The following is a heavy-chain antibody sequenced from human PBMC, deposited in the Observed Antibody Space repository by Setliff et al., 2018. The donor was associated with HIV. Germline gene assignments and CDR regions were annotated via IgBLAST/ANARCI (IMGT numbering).Heavy chain of an antibody. CDR2: LSYDGSKI. CDR3: AKDRYFDYVWGSYYFDS. V-gene: IGHV3-30*18. J-gene: IGHJ4*02. D-gene: IGHD3-16*01. CDR1: GFTFRNYG. Sequence: GGSLRLSCGASGFTFRNYGLHWVRQAPGKGLEWVAGLSYDGSKIYYADSVKGRFTISRDNSKNTLNIQMNSLRAEDTAVYYCAKDRYFDYVWGSYYFDSWGQGTLVTVSS.